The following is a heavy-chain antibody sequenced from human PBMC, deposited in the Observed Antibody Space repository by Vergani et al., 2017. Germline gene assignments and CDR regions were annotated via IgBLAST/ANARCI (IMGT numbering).Heavy chain of an antibody. CDR1: GFTFSSYA. CDR3: ARDRESLSSSTSPKGRIHWFDP. J-gene: IGHJ5*02. CDR2: ISGSGGST. V-gene: IGHV3-23*01. Sequence: EVQLLESGGGLVQPGGSLRLSCAASGFTFSSYAMSWVRQAPGKGLEWVSAISGSGGSTYYADSVKGRFTISRDNSKNTLYLQMNSLRAEDTAVYYCARDRESLSSSTSPKGRIHWFDPWGQGTLVTVSS. D-gene: IGHD2-2*01.